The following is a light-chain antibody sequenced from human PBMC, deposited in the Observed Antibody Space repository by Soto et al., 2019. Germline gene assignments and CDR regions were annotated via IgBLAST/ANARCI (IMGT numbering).Light chain of an antibody. V-gene: IGKV3-15*01. Sequence: EILMTQSPATLSVSPGERPTLSCRASQSVSSNLAWYQQKPVQAPRLLIYGASTRATGIPARFSGSGSGTEFTLTISSLQSEDFAVYYCQQYNNWPPYTFGQGTKLEIK. CDR1: QSVSSN. CDR3: QQYNNWPPYT. J-gene: IGKJ2*01. CDR2: GAS.